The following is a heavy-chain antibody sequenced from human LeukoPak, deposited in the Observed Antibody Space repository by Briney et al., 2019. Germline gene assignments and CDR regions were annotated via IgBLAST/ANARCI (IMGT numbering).Heavy chain of an antibody. CDR3: TRDPRVVDV. Sequence: PGGSLRLPCAASGFTFSDYYMTWIRQSPGRGLEWLSYISPRDTYINYADSVKGRFTISRDDATNSLYLQLNSLRDEDTAVYYCTRDPRVVDVWGQGTRVTVSS. CDR1: GFTFSDYY. J-gene: IGHJ3*01. V-gene: IGHV3-11*01. CDR2: ISPRDTYI.